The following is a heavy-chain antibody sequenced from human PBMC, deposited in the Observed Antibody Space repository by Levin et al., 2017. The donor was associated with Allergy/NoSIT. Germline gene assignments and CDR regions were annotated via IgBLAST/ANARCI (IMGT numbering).Heavy chain of an antibody. CDR2: ISWNSGKI. V-gene: IGHV3-9*01. J-gene: IGHJ4*02. Sequence: GGSLRLSCTASGFTFGDYAIHWVRHAPGKGLEWVSGISWNSGKIDYADSVKGRFTISRDNARNSLYMQMNSLKAEDTALYYCAKASAAAGDLFDYWGQGTLVSVSS. CDR3: AKASAAAGDLFDY. CDR1: GFTFGDYA. D-gene: IGHD6-13*01.